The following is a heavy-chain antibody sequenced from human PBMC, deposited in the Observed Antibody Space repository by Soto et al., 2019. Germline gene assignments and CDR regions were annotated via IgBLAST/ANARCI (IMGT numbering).Heavy chain of an antibody. V-gene: IGHV1-18*01. Sequence: ASVKVSCEASGYTFSTYDISWVRQAPGQGLEWMGWISGNNGNTNYAQNVQDRVTMTTDTSTNTAYMELRSLRSDDTAVYYCARERRRPYYDILTGYFPFDYWGQGTLVTVSS. D-gene: IGHD3-9*01. J-gene: IGHJ4*02. CDR2: ISGNNGNT. CDR1: GYTFSTYD. CDR3: ARERRRPYYDILTGYFPFDY.